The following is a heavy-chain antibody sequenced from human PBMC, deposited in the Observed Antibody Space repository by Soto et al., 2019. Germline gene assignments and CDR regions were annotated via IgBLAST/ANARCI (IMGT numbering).Heavy chain of an antibody. J-gene: IGHJ6*02. Sequence: SETLSLTCAVYGGSFSGYYWSWIRQPPGKGLEWIGEINHSGSTNYNPSLKSRVTISVDTSKNQFSLKLSSVTAADTAVYYCARGLHPLEVPAAYNYYYYGMDVWGQGTTVTVSS. V-gene: IGHV4-34*01. D-gene: IGHD2-2*01. CDR3: ARGLHPLEVPAAYNYYYYGMDV. CDR1: GGSFSGYY. CDR2: INHSGST.